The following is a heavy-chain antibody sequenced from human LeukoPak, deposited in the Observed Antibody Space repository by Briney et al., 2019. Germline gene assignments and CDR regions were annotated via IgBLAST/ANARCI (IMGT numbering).Heavy chain of an antibody. D-gene: IGHD3-22*01. CDR1: GFTFSSYT. Sequence: GGSLRLSCAASGFTFSSYTMNWVRQAPGKGLEWVSSISSSSSYIYYADSVKGRFTISRDNAKNTLYLQMNSLRAEDTAVYYCAREGGYSHAFDYWGQGTLVTVSS. CDR3: AREGGYSHAFDY. J-gene: IGHJ4*02. V-gene: IGHV3-21*01. CDR2: ISSSSSYI.